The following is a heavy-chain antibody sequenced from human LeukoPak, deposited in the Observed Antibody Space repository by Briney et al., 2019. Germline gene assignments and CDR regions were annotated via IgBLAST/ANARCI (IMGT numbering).Heavy chain of an antibody. CDR1: GFTFSNYE. Sequence: GGSLRLSCAASGFTFSNYEINWVRQAPGKGLEWVSYISSGGTTIYYADSVKGRFTISRDNAKNSLYLQMNSLRAEDTAVYYCVRDSVRGHLDYWGPGTLVIVSS. D-gene: IGHD3-10*01. CDR2: ISSGGTTI. V-gene: IGHV3-48*03. J-gene: IGHJ4*02. CDR3: VRDSVRGHLDY.